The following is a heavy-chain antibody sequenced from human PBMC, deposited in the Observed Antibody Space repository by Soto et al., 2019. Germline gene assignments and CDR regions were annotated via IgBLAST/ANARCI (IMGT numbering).Heavy chain of an antibody. CDR3: ARREIQGPIDC. Sequence: QVQLQESGPGLVKPSDTLSLTCAVSGYSISSSNWWGWIRQPPGKGLEWIGYIYYSGTTYYNPSLKSRCPISVDTSNNQVSLKLTSVTAVDTGVYYCARREIQGPIDCWGQGTLVTVSS. CDR2: IYYSGTT. V-gene: IGHV4-28*01. CDR1: GYSISSSNW. J-gene: IGHJ4*02. D-gene: IGHD1-26*01.